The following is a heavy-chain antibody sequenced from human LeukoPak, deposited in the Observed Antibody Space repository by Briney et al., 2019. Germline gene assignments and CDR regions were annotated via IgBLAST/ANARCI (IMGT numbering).Heavy chain of an antibody. CDR2: IRYDGSNK. CDR1: GFTFSSYA. J-gene: IGHJ4*02. D-gene: IGHD3-22*01. Sequence: GGSLRLSCAASGFTFSSYAMHWVRQAPGKGLEWVAFIRYDGSNKYYADSVKGRFTISRDNSKNTLYLQMNSLRAEDTAVYYCAKDRQPYYYDSPGYWGQGTLVTVSS. V-gene: IGHV3-30*02. CDR3: AKDRQPYYYDSPGY.